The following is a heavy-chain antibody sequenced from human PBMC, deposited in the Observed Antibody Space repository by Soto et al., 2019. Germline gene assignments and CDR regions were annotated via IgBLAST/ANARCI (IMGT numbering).Heavy chain of an antibody. J-gene: IGHJ4*02. CDR3: ARGMGAAWVTPLSH. V-gene: IGHV3-53*01. D-gene: IGHD2-21*02. Sequence: EVQLVESGGGLIQPGGSLRLSCIASGFNVDNVYMSWVRQAPGTGLEWVSVLYTADSTNYADSVKGRFTISRDSSKNTVYLQMDSLRAGDTAVYYCARGMGAAWVTPLSHWGQGTLVIVSS. CDR2: LYTADST. CDR1: GFNVDNVY.